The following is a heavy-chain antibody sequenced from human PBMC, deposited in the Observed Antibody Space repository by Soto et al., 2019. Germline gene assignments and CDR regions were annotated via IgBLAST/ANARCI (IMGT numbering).Heavy chain of an antibody. V-gene: IGHV3-15*07. J-gene: IGHJ4*02. Sequence: EVQLVESGGGLVKPGGSLRLSCAASGFPFSKTWMTWVRQAPGKGLEWAAQIKSKSDGGSIEYAAPVKDRFTISRDDSRNTVYLQMDSPKAEDTAVYYCTTNKGVPNPYSGIWDSVAFDYWGEGILVTVSS. D-gene: IGHD6-13*01. CDR2: IKSKSDGGSI. CDR3: TTNKGVPNPYSGIWDSVAFDY. CDR1: GFPFSKTW.